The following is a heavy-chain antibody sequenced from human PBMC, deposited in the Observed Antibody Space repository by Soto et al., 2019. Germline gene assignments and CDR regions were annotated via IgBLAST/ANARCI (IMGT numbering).Heavy chain of an antibody. V-gene: IGHV3-53*01. CDR1: GFSVSSNY. CDR3: ARDSTWIPYYHYGMDV. D-gene: IGHD5-18*01. J-gene: IGHJ6*02. Sequence: EVQLVESGGGLIQPGGSLRLSCAASGFSVSSNYMSWVRQAPGKGLEWASVIYSGGNTHYADSVKGRFTNSRDNSKNTLYLQMNSLRAEDTGVYYCARDSTWIPYYHYGMDVWGQGTTVTVSS. CDR2: IYSGGNT.